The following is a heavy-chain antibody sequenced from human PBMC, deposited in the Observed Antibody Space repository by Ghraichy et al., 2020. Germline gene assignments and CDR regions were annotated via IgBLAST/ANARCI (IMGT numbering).Heavy chain of an antibody. CDR3: ARGLLVATILSGWFGGFDY. V-gene: IGHV1-69*13. J-gene: IGHJ4*02. CDR1: GGTFSSYA. CDR2: IIPIFGTA. Sequence: SVKVSCKASGGTFSSYAISWVRQAPGQGLEWMGGIIPIFGTANYAQKFQGRVTITADESTSTAYMELSSLRSEDTAVYYCARGLLVATILSGWFGGFDYWGQGTLVTVSS. D-gene: IGHD5-12*01.